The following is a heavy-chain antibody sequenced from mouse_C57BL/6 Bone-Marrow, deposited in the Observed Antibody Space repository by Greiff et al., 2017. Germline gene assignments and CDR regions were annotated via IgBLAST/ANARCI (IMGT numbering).Heavy chain of an antibody. CDR2: IDPENGDT. D-gene: IGHD1-1*01. CDR1: GFNIKDDY. Sequence: VQLQQSGAELVRPGASVKLSCTASGFNIKDDYMHWVKQRPEQGLEWIGWIDPENGDTEYASKFQGKATITADTSSNTAYLQLSSLTSEDTAVYYCTTRTKVVDFDYWGQGTTLTVSS. V-gene: IGHV14-4*01. J-gene: IGHJ2*01. CDR3: TTRTKVVDFDY.